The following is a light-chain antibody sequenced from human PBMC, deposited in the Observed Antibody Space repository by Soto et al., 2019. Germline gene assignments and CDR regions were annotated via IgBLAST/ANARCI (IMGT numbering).Light chain of an antibody. V-gene: IGKV3-11*01. J-gene: IGKJ1*01. CDR2: DVS. Sequence: EIVLTQSPATLSLSPGERATLSCRASQSVGKYLAWYQQRPGQAPRLLMFDVSYRATGTPARFSGSGSGTDFTLTISSLEPEDFAVYYCQQYASSVTFGQGTKVGI. CDR1: QSVGKY. CDR3: QQYASSVT.